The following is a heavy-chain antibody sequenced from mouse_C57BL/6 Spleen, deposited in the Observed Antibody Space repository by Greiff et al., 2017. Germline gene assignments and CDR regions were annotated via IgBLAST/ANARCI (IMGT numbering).Heavy chain of an antibody. CDR2: ISPRSGNT. CDR3: ARSGYSNYVGFAY. Sequence: QVQLQQSGAELARPGASVKLSCKASGYTFTSYGISWVKQRTGQGLEWIGEISPRSGNTYYNEKFKGKATLTADKSSSTAYMELRSLTSEDAAVYFCARSGYSNYVGFAYGGQGTLVTVSA. V-gene: IGHV1-81*01. J-gene: IGHJ3*01. D-gene: IGHD2-5*01. CDR1: GYTFTSYG.